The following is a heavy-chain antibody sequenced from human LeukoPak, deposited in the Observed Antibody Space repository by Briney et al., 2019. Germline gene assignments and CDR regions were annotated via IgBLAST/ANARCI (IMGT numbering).Heavy chain of an antibody. J-gene: IGHJ4*02. V-gene: IGHV3-23*01. D-gene: IGHD6-19*01. CDR1: GFTFSSYA. Sequence: GGSLRLSCAASGFTFSSYAMSWVRQAPGKGLEWVSTISGSAGSTYYADSVKGRFTISRDNSKNTLYLQMNSLRAEDTAVYYCAKAGIAVPATPEYCGQGTQVTVSS. CDR2: ISGSAGST. CDR3: AKAGIAVPATPEY.